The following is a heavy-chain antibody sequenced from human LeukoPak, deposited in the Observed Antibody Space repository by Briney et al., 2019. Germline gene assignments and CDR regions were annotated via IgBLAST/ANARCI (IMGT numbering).Heavy chain of an antibody. V-gene: IGHV4-30-4*01. CDR2: IGYRGST. CDR1: GGSISSGDYY. J-gene: IGHJ3*02. D-gene: IGHD3-9*01. CDR3: AREGTNYDILTGPPTNAFDI. Sequence: SETLSLTCTVSGGSISSGDYYWRWIRQPPGRGVEWIGYIGYRGSTYYNPSLKSRVTISVDTSKNQFSLKLSSVTAADTAVYYCAREGTNYDILTGPPTNAFDIWGQGTMVTVSS.